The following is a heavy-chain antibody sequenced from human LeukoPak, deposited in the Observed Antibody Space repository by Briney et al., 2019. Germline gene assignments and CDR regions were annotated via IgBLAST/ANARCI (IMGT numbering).Heavy chain of an antibody. V-gene: IGHV4-39*02. CDR3: ARESLTWLQSRTSWFDP. J-gene: IGHJ5*02. D-gene: IGHD5-24*01. CDR2: IYYSGST. Sequence: SETLSLTCTVSGGSISSSSYYWGWIRQPPGKGLEWIGSIYYSGSTYYNPSLKSRVTISVDTSKNQFSLKLSSVTAADTAVYYCARESLTWLQSRTSWFDPWGQGTLVTVSS. CDR1: GGSISSSSYY.